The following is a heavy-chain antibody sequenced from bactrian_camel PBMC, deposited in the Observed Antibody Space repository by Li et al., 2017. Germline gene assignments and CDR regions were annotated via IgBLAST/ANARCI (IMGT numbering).Heavy chain of an antibody. CDR2: IDSRGTT. V-gene: IGHV3S53*01. CDR1: GYIDGSTA. Sequence: HVQLVESGGGSVQAGGALRLSCAASGYIDGSTAMGWFRQGPGKDREGVAGIDSRGTTTYADSVKGRFTISKDNAKNTLYLEMNSLKPDDTAMYYCAAYSRGLGFCTSTPLADHWYGYWNQGTQVTVS. J-gene: IGHJ4*01. CDR3: AAYSRGLGFCTSTPLADHWYGY. D-gene: IGHD2*01.